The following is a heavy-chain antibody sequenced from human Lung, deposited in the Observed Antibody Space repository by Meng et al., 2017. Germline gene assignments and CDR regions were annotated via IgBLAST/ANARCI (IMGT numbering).Heavy chain of an antibody. CDR1: GVSFSDYY. J-gene: IGHJ4*02. D-gene: IGHD4-11*01. CDR2: INHSGST. CDR3: ARGPTTMAHDFDY. V-gene: IGHV4-34*01. Sequence: VQLGRGVAGPVWPLGHRSLPCVCSGVSFSDYYWSWIRQPPGKGLEWIGEINHSGSTNYNPSLESRATISVDTSQNNLSLKLSSVTAADSAVYYCARGPTTMAHDFDYWGQGTLVTVSS.